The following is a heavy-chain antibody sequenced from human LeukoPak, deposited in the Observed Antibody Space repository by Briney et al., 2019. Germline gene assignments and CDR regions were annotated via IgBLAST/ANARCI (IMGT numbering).Heavy chain of an antibody. CDR1: GGTSSSYA. V-gene: IGHV1-69*13. D-gene: IGHD3-22*01. CDR2: IIPIFGTA. CDR3: ARDRRDYDSSGYHSPFDY. Sequence: GASVKVSCKASGGTSSSYAISWVRQAPGQGLEWMGGIIPIFGTANYAQKFQGRVTITADESTSTAYMELSSLRSEDTAVYYCARDRRDYDSSGYHSPFDYWGQGTLVTVSS. J-gene: IGHJ4*02.